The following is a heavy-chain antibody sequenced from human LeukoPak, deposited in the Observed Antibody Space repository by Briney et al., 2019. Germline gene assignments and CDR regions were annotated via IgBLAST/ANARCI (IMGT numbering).Heavy chain of an antibody. Sequence: SVKVSCKASGYTFTNYGISWVRQAPGQGLEWMGGIIPIFGTANYAQKFQGRVTITADKSTSTAYMELSSLRSEDTAVYYCARVRDGYTIIDYWGQGTLVTVSS. V-gene: IGHV1-69*06. CDR3: ARVRDGYTIIDY. J-gene: IGHJ4*02. D-gene: IGHD5-24*01. CDR2: IIPIFGTA. CDR1: GYTFTNYG.